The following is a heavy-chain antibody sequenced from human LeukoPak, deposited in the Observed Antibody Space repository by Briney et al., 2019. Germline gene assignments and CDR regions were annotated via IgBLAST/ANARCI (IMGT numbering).Heavy chain of an antibody. J-gene: IGHJ5*02. Sequence: GSLRLSCAASGFTFSSYGMHWVRQAPGKGLEWVAVISSDGSNKYYADSVKGRFTISRDNSKNTLYLQMSSLRAEDTAIYYCANGFTWFVAWGQGTLVTVSS. CDR3: ANGFTWFVA. CDR1: GFTFSSYG. V-gene: IGHV3-30*18. CDR2: ISSDGSNK.